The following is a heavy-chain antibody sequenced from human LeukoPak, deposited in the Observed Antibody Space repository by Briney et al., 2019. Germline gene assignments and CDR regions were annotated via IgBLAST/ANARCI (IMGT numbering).Heavy chain of an antibody. CDR2: INEDGSGE. CDR1: GFTFSSYW. V-gene: IGHV3-7*01. CDR3: ARDFLNAIDI. Sequence: GGSLRLSCAASGFTFSSYWMSWVRQAPGKGLEWVANINEDGSGEYYVGSVRGRFTISRDNAKNSLYLQMKSLRAEDTAVYYCARDFLNAIDIWGQGTMVTVSS. D-gene: IGHD2/OR15-2a*01. J-gene: IGHJ3*02.